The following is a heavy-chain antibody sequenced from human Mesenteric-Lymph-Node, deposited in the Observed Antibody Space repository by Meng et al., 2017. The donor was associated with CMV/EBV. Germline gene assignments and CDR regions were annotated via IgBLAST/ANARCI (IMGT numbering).Heavy chain of an antibody. J-gene: IGHJ4*02. CDR3: AREGYYGSGSYPRPVDY. CDR1: YTFTNYG. CDR2: ISDYSGNT. V-gene: IGHV1-18*01. D-gene: IGHD3-10*01. Sequence: YTFTNYGVCWVRQDPGEGLEWMGWISDYSGNTIYAQKFQGRVTMTTDTSTSTAYMELRSLRSDDTATYYCAREGYYGSGSYPRPVDYWGQGTLVTVSS.